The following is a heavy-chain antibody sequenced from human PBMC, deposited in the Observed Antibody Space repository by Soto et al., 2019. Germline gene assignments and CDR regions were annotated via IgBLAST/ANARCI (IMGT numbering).Heavy chain of an antibody. D-gene: IGHD6-13*01. CDR2: ISGSGRST. Sequence: QPGGSLRLSCAASGFTFSIYTMNWVRQAPGQGLEWVSGISGSGRSTYYADSVKGRFTISRDNSKSAMSLQMNSLRAEDTAVYYCAKDKDGILTAEIDYWGQGTLVTVSS. V-gene: IGHV3-23*01. CDR1: GFTFSIYT. CDR3: AKDKDGILTAEIDY. J-gene: IGHJ4*02.